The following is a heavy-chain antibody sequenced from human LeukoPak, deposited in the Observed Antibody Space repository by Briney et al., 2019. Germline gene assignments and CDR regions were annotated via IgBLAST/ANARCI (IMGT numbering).Heavy chain of an antibody. J-gene: IGHJ3*02. Sequence: GGSLRLSCAASGFTFDTYAMCWVRQAPGKGLEWVSTIGNTETYYADSVKGRFTISRDNRQNTVYLQMTNLRAEDTAVYFCANDAIRGNGIYDAFDIWGQGTRVTVSS. CDR3: ANDAIRGNGIYDAFDI. D-gene: IGHD3-10*01. CDR2: IGNTET. V-gene: IGHV3-23*01. CDR1: GFTFDTYA.